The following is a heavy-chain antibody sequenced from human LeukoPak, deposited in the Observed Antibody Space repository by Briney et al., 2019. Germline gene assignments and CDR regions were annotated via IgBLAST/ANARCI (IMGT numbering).Heavy chain of an antibody. D-gene: IGHD4-17*01. CDR2: IYYSGST. Sequence: SETLSLTCTVSGGSISSYYWSWIRQPPGKGLERIGYIYYSGSTNYNPSLKSRVTMSVDTSKNQFSLKLSSVTAADTAVYYCARADYGDYSALDYWGQGTLVTVSS. J-gene: IGHJ4*02. V-gene: IGHV4-59*01. CDR3: ARADYGDYSALDY. CDR1: GGSISSYY.